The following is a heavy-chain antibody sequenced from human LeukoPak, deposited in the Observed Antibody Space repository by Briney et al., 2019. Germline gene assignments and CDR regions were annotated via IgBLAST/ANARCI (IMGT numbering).Heavy chain of an antibody. Sequence: TGGSLRLSCAASGFTFSSYAMSWVRQAPGKGLEWVSAISGSGGSTYYADSVKGRFTISRDNSKNTLYPQMNSLRAEDTAVYYCAKDTFRGWSQTPNWFDPWGQGTLVTVSS. CDR3: AKDTFRGWSQTPNWFDP. D-gene: IGHD6-19*01. CDR1: GFTFSSYA. J-gene: IGHJ5*02. CDR2: ISGSGGST. V-gene: IGHV3-23*01.